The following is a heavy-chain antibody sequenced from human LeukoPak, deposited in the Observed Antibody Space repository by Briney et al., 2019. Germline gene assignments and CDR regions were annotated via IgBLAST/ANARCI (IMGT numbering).Heavy chain of an antibody. CDR1: GFRFNIYG. D-gene: IGHD3-10*01. CDR2: IQNDGTKK. Sequence: GSLRLSCAASGFRFNIYGMNWVRQAPGNGLEWVSFIQNDGTKKCYADFVKGRFTISRENSVNTLYLQMDSLRPEDTAVYYCAKDSATHGWFDPWGQGTLVTVSS. V-gene: IGHV3-30*02. J-gene: IGHJ5*02. CDR3: AKDSATHGWFDP.